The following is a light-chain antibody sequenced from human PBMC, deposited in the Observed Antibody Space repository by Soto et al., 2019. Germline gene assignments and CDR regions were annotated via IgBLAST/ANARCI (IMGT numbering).Light chain of an antibody. CDR2: EDN. J-gene: IGLJ1*01. Sequence: QSALTQPASVSGSPGQSITISCTGTSSDVGTYNLVSWYQQHPGKAPKLLISEDNKRPSGVSTRFSGSKSGNTASLSISGLQAEDEADYFCCSYATINTLVLRTGNKVTVL. CDR1: SSDVGTYNL. V-gene: IGLV2-23*01. CDR3: CSYATINTLV.